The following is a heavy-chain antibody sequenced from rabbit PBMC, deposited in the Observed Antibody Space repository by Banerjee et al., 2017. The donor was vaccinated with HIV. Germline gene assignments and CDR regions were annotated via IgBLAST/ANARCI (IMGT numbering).Heavy chain of an antibody. CDR2: IDAGSSGSI. CDR1: GIDFSSYYR. V-gene: IGHV1S45*01. J-gene: IGHJ4*01. Sequence: QQQLEESGGGLVKPGGTLTLTCKASGIDFSSYYRMCWVRQAPGRGLEWIACIDAGSSGSIYYASWAKGRFTVSKTSSTTVTLQMTSLTAADTATYFCARDDIFDGAGFALNLWGPGTLVTVS. D-gene: IGHD3-1*01. CDR3: ARDDIFDGAGFALNL.